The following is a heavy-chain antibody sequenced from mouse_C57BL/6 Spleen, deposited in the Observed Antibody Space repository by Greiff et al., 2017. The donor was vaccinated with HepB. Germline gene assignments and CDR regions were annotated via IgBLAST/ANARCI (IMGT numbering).Heavy chain of an antibody. V-gene: IGHV5-17*01. Sequence: DVMLVESGGGLVKPGGSLKLSCAASGFTFSDYGMHWVRQAPEKGLEWVAYISSGSSTIYYADTVKGRFTISRDNAKNTLFLQMTSLRSEDTAMYYCASHFFAYWGQGTLVTVSA. CDR3: ASHFFAY. CDR1: GFTFSDYG. CDR2: ISSGSSTI. J-gene: IGHJ3*01.